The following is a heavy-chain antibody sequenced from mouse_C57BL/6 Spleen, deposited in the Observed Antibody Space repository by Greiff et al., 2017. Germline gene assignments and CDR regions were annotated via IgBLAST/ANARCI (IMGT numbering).Heavy chain of an antibody. CDR2: IWTGGGT. V-gene: IGHV2-9-1*01. D-gene: IGHD1-1*01. CDR3: ARITTVVDWYFDV. Sequence: QVQLQQSGPGLVAPSQSLSITCTVSGFSLTSYAISWVRQPPGKGLEWLGVIWTGGGTNYNSALKSRLSISQDNSKSRVFLKMNSLQTDDTARYYCARITTVVDWYFDVWGTGTTVTVSS. CDR1: GFSLTSYA. J-gene: IGHJ1*03.